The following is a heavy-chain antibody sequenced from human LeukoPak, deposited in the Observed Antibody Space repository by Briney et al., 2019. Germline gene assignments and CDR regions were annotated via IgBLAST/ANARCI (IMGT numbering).Heavy chain of an antibody. CDR2: ISSSSTYT. J-gene: IGHJ4*02. D-gene: IGHD3-22*01. Sequence: GGSLRLSCAASGFTFSDYYMSWIRQAPGKGLEWLSYISSSSTYTNYADSVKGRFTISRDNSKNTLYLQMNSLRAEDTAVYYCAKADSSGYYPYYFDYWGQGTLVTVSS. V-gene: IGHV3-11*05. CDR3: AKADSSGYYPYYFDY. CDR1: GFTFSDYY.